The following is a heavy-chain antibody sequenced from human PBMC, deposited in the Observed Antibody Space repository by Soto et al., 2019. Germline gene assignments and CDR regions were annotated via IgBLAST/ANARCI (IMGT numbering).Heavy chain of an antibody. V-gene: IGHV4-39*01. D-gene: IGHD6-13*01. CDR1: GGSISGSSHS. Sequence: QLQLQESGPGLVKPSETLSLTCTVSGGSISGSSHSWAWIRQPPGKGLEWIGTFLYNGSHYYNPSLESRVTISVDTSKNPFSLKLSSVTAADTAVYYCAIPPIAAVGTREGVDVWGQGTTVTVSS. CDR2: FLYNGSH. CDR3: AIPPIAAVGTREGVDV. J-gene: IGHJ6*02.